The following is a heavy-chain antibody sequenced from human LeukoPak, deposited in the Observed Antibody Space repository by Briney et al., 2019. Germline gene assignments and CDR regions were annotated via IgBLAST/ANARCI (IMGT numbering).Heavy chain of an antibody. D-gene: IGHD4-17*01. CDR1: GFTFSSYE. CDR2: ITNSGSNI. CDR3: ARDNPRYGDYGTIDF. Sequence: VGSLRLSCAASGFTFSSYEMNWVRQAPGKGLEWVSYITNSGSNIYQADSVKGRFTISRDNAKNSLYLQMNSLRAEDTAVYYCARDNPRYGDYGTIDFWGEGTLVTLSS. V-gene: IGHV3-48*03. J-gene: IGHJ4*02.